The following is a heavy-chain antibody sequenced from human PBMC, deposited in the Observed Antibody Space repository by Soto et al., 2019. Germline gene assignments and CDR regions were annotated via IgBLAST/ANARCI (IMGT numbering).Heavy chain of an antibody. J-gene: IGHJ3*02. CDR1: GYPVTAYY. CDR2: INPAPGAA. Sequence: QLHLVQSGAVVKKPGASVTVSCSASGYPVTAYYMHWVRQAPGRGLEWMGGINPAPGAAKYTQTCPGRVTMTRDTSTSTVFMELSGLTSEDTAVFYCARGGGVGVAGSAAFEMWGQGTLVTVSS. CDR3: ARGGGVGVAGSAAFEM. D-gene: IGHD3-3*01. V-gene: IGHV1-2*02.